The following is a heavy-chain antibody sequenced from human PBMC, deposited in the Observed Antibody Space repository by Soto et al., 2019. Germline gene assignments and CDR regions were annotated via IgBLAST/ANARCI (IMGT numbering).Heavy chain of an antibody. CDR3: AREWGSYFDY. CDR1: GFTFSSYS. J-gene: IGHJ4*02. CDR2: ISSSSSYI. V-gene: IGHV3-21*01. D-gene: IGHD3-16*01. Sequence: LRLSCAASGFTFSSYSMNWVRQAPGKGLEWVSSISSSSSYICYADSVKGRFTISGDNAKNSLYLQMNSLRAEDTAVYYCAREWGSYFDYWGQGTLVTVSS.